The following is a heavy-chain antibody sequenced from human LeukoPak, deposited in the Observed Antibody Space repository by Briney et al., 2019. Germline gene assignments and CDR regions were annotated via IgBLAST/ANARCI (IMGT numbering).Heavy chain of an antibody. CDR2: IGSNGGRI. V-gene: IGHV3-48*03. Sequence: GGSLRLSCVASGFTFSSYEMNWVRQAPGKGLEWISYIGSNGGRIYYADSVKGRFTISRDNAKNSLYLQMKSLRAEDTPVYKCARHIYAVVHSGYFDYWGHGALVTVSS. CDR1: GFTFSSYE. D-gene: IGHD3-3*02. CDR3: ARHIYAVVHSGYFDY. J-gene: IGHJ4*01.